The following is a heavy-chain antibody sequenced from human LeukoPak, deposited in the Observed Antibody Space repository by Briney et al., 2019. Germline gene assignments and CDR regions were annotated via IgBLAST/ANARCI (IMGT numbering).Heavy chain of an antibody. CDR1: GFTFSDYY. CDR3: TNSDDYGDY. V-gene: IGHV3-11*04. J-gene: IGHJ4*02. Sequence: PGGSLRLSCAASGFTFSDYYMSWIRQAPGKGLEWVSYISSSGSTIYYADSVKGRFTISRDDSKNTLYLHMTSLRAEDTAVYYCTNSDDYGDYWGQGTLVTVSS. CDR2: ISSSGSTI.